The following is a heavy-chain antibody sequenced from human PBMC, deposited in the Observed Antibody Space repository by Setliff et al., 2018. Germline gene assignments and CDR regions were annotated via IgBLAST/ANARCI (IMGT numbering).Heavy chain of an antibody. CDR1: GGSISSYY. V-gene: IGHV4-4*07. Sequence: SETLSLTCIVSGGSISSYYWSWIRQPAGKGLEWIGRIYSSGSTYYNASLKSRLTISVDTSKNQFSLKLRSVTAADTAVYYCARTGTYRYFDYWGQGALVTVSS. CDR2: IYSSGST. CDR3: ARTGTYRYFDY. J-gene: IGHJ4*02. D-gene: IGHD1-1*01.